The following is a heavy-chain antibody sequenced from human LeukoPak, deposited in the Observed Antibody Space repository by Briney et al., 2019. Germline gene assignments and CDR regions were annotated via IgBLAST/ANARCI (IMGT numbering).Heavy chain of an antibody. CDR1: GFTFSSYA. V-gene: IGHV3-30*02. J-gene: IGHJ5*02. Sequence: PGGSLRLSCAASGFTFSSYAMSWVRQAPGKGLEWVAFIRYDGSNKYYADSVKGRFTISRDNSKNTLYLQMNSLRAEDTAVYYCAKALRIVGATDWFDPWGQGTLVTVSS. D-gene: IGHD1-26*01. CDR3: AKALRIVGATDWFDP. CDR2: IRYDGSNK.